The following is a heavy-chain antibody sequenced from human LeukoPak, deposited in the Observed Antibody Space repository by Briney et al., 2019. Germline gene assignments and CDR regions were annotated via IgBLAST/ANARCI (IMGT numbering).Heavy chain of an antibody. CDR3: AREACLEWLLLPGCFDL. V-gene: IGHV3-48*03. CDR1: GFTFSSYE. Sequence: GGSLRLSCAASGFTFSSYEMNWVRQAPGKGLEWVSYISSSGSTIDYADSVKGRFTISRDNAKNSLYLQMNSLRAEDTAVYYCAREACLEWLLLPGCFDLWGRGTLVTVSS. D-gene: IGHD3-3*01. CDR2: ISSSGSTI. J-gene: IGHJ2*01.